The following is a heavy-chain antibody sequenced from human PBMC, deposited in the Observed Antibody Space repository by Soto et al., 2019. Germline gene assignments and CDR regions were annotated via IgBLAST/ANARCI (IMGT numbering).Heavy chain of an antibody. CDR1: GYSFTSYW. J-gene: IGHJ6*02. CDR3: ARMILWAGMDV. CDR2: IYPCDSDT. Sequence: GESLKISCKGSGYSFTSYWIGWVRQMPGKGLEWMGIIYPCDSDTRYSPSFQGQVTISAXXXIXXXYXQXXXLXASDTAMYYCARMILWAGMDVWGQGTTVTVSS. V-gene: IGHV5-51*01. D-gene: IGHD2-21*01.